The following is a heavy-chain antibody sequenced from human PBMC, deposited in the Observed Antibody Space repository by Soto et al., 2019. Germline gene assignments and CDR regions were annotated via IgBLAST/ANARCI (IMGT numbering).Heavy chain of an antibody. D-gene: IGHD3-16*02. V-gene: IGHV3-30*18. CDR3: AKADNEYVWGSYHNPLYYFDY. CDR2: ISYDGSNK. Sequence: PGGSLRLSCAASGFTFSSYVMHWVRQAPGKGLEWVAVISYDGSNKYYADSVKGRFTISRDNSKNTLYLQMNSLRAEDTAVYYCAKADNEYVWGSYHNPLYYFDYWGQRTLVTVSS. J-gene: IGHJ4*02. CDR1: GFTFSSYV.